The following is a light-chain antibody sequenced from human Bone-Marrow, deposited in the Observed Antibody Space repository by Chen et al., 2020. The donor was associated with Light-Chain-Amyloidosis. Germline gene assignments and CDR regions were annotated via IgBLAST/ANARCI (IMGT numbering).Light chain of an antibody. CDR1: DLPTKY. CDR2: RDT. V-gene: IGLV3-25*03. J-gene: IGLJ2*01. CDR3: QSADSSGTYEVI. Sequence: SYELTQPPSVSVSPGQTARITCSGDDLPTKYAYWYQQKPGQAPVLVIHRDTERPSGISERFSGYSSGATATLTSGGVQAEDEADYHCQSADSSGTYEVIFGGGTKLTVL.